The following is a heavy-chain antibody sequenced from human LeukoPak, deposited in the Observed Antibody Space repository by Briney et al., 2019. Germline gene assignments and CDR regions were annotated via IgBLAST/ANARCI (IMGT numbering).Heavy chain of an antibody. CDR3: ARGQGSGYDSNWFDP. V-gene: IGHV3-20*04. CDR2: INWNGGST. CDR1: GFTFDDYG. J-gene: IGHJ5*02. D-gene: IGHD5-12*01. Sequence: PGGSLRLSCAASGFTFDDYGMSWVRQAPGKGLEWVSGINWNGGSTGYGDSVKGRFTISRDSAKNSLYLQMNSLRAEDTALYYCARGQGSGYDSNWFDPWGQGTLVTVSS.